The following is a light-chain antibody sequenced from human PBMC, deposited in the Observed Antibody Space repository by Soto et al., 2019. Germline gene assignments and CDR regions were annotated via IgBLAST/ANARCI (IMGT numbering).Light chain of an antibody. V-gene: IGKV1-6*01. Sequence: AIQMTQSPSSLAASVGDRVTITCRASHGIRNDLGWYQQKPGKAPKLLIDAASSLQSWVPSRFSGSGSGTDFTLTIRSLQPEDFATYYCLQDYNYPWTFGQGTKVEIK. CDR3: LQDYNYPWT. CDR2: AAS. J-gene: IGKJ1*01. CDR1: HGIRND.